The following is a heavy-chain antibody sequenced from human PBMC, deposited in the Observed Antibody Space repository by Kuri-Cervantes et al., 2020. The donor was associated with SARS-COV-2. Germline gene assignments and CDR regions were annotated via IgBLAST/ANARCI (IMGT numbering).Heavy chain of an antibody. D-gene: IGHD2-2*01. CDR3: ARGALICGSSSCHGDFDL. Sequence: GGSLRLSCAASGFRFSSYAMHWVRQAPGKGLEWVAVISYEGTNKYYGDSVRGRFTISRDNSKNTLHLQMNSLRTEDTAVHYCARGALICGSSSCHGDFDLWGRGTLVTVSS. CDR2: ISYEGTNK. V-gene: IGHV3-30*04. J-gene: IGHJ2*01. CDR1: GFRFSSYA.